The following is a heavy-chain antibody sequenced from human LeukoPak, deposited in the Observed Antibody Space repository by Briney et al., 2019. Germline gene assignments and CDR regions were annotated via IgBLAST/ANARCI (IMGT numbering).Heavy chain of an antibody. D-gene: IGHD5-12*01. Sequence: GASVKVSCKASGYTFTSYYMHWVRQAPGQGLEWMGIINPSGGSTSYAQKFQGRVTMTRDMSTSTVYMELSSLRSEDTAVYYCARASGYDLEHDAFDIWGQGTMVTVSS. CDR1: GYTFTSYY. J-gene: IGHJ3*02. CDR3: ARASGYDLEHDAFDI. CDR2: INPSGGST. V-gene: IGHV1-46*01.